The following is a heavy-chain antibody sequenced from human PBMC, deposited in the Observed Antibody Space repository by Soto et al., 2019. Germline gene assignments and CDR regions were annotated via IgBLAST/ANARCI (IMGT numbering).Heavy chain of an antibody. J-gene: IGHJ4*02. D-gene: IGHD3-10*01. CDR3: ASDPYDYASGF. V-gene: IGHV3-11*01. CDR2: ISGDATTT. Sequence: QVQLVESGGGLVEPGGSLRLSCAASGFRFSDHYMTWIRQAPGKGLEWVSKISGDATTTYYADSVKGRFTVSRDNAKNSVYLQMNSLRAEDTAVYYCASDPYDYASGFWGQGTLVTVSS. CDR1: GFRFSDHY.